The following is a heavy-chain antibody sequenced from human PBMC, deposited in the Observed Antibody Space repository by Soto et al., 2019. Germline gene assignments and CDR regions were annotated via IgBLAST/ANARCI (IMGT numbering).Heavy chain of an antibody. CDR3: ARAPYYDFWSGYYYFDY. CDR2: INAGNGNT. Sequence: GASVKVSCKASGYTFTSYAMHWVRQAPGQRLEWMGWINAGNGNTKYSQKFQGRVTITRDTSASTAYMELSSLRSEDTAVYCCARAPYYDFWSGYYYFDYWGQGTLVTVSS. D-gene: IGHD3-3*01. CDR1: GYTFTSYA. J-gene: IGHJ4*02. V-gene: IGHV1-3*01.